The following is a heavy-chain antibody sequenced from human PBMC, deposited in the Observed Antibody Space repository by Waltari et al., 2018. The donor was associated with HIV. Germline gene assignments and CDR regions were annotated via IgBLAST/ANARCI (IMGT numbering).Heavy chain of an antibody. CDR2: IKQGGSEK. Sequence: VQLVESGDGWVHHGGSPRLYCAASGLTLVSSWMSLVRQAPGKGVEWIGNIKQGGSEKYYGDSGNGRFNISRDNAENSLYLQMNSLRAEDTAVYYCARGGFYGSGSKVNWGQGTLGTVSS. CDR1: GLTLVSSW. J-gene: IGHJ4*02. CDR3: ARGGFYGSGSKVN. D-gene: IGHD3-10*01. V-gene: IGHV3-7*04.